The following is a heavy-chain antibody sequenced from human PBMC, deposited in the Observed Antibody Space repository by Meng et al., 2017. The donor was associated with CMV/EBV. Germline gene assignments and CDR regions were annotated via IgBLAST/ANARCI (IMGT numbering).Heavy chain of an antibody. CDR1: GGSVSSGSYY. Sequence: SGGSVSSGSYYWTWTRQPPGKGLEWIGYAYYNGGTNYSPSRKRRVTILIDASKNQFSLELTSVTAADTAVYYCARGHDFWSGYYLFDPWGQGTLVTVSS. D-gene: IGHD3-3*01. V-gene: IGHV4-61*01. CDR2: AYYNGGT. J-gene: IGHJ5*02. CDR3: ARGHDFWSGYYLFDP.